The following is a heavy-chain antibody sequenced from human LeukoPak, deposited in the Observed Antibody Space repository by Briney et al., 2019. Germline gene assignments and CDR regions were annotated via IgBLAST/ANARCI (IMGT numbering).Heavy chain of an antibody. CDR2: IYYSGST. V-gene: IGHV4-31*03. Sequence: SETLFLTCTVSGGSISSGGYYWSWIRQHPGKGLEWIGYIYYSGSTYYNPSLKSRVTISVDTSKNQFSLKLGSVTAADTAVYYCARRRRDGYNYNWGQGTLVTVSS. J-gene: IGHJ4*02. D-gene: IGHD5-24*01. CDR1: GGSISSGGYY. CDR3: ARRRRDGYNYN.